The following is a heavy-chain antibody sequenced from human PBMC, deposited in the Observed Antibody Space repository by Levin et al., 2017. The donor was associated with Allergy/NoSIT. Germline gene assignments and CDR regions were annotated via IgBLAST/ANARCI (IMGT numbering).Heavy chain of an antibody. CDR2: FHPGGSS. CDR1: GDSVSDGYY. D-gene: IGHD2-8*01. CDR3: ARGVSAYGGSVWYYYHYYMDV. J-gene: IGHJ6*03. Sequence: NPSETLSLTCDVSGDSVSDGYYWAWFRQTPGMGLAWIGSFHPGGSSYYNPSLKSRVTISMEASKNQVSMNLDSVTASDTAIYYCARGVSAYGGSVWYYYHYYMDVWGKGTTVTVSS. V-gene: IGHV4-38-2*01.